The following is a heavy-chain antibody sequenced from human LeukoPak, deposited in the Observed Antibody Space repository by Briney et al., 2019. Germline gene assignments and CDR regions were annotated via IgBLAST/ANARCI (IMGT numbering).Heavy chain of an antibody. Sequence: SETLSLTRTVSGGSISSSSYYWGWIRQPPGEGLEWIGSIYYSGSTYYNPSLKSRVTISVDTSKNQFSLKLSSVTAADTAVYYCARLTAAVATGVDYWGQGTLVTVSS. CDR1: GGSISSSSYY. J-gene: IGHJ4*02. CDR3: ARLTAAVATGVDY. D-gene: IGHD6-13*01. V-gene: IGHV4-39*01. CDR2: IYYSGST.